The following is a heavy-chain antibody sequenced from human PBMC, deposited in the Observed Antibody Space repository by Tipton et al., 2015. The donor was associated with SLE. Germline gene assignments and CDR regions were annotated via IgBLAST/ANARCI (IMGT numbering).Heavy chain of an antibody. J-gene: IGHJ6*03. D-gene: IGHD2/OR15-2a*01. CDR2: LSYSGTT. V-gene: IGHV4-59*12. Sequence: TLSLTCTVSGGSISSYFWGWIRQSPGKGLEWIAYLSYSGTTNYNPSLKSRVTISIDKSKNHFSLNLESVTAADTAVYYCARGKSIDYYYYYVDAWGEGTTVTVSS. CDR1: GGSISSYF. CDR3: ARGKSIDYYYYYVDA.